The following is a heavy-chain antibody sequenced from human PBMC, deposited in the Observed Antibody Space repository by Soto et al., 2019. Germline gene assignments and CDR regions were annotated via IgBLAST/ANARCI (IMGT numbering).Heavy chain of an antibody. V-gene: IGHV3-33*01. Sequence: QVQLVESGGGVVQPGRSLRLSCAASGFTFSSYGMHWVRQAPGKGLEWVAVIWYDGSNKYYADSVKGRFTISRDNSKNTXYXQMNSLRAEDTAVYYCARDLYGGQQLANYYYYGMDVWGQGTTVTVSS. D-gene: IGHD6-13*01. CDR3: ARDLYGGQQLANYYYYGMDV. J-gene: IGHJ6*02. CDR1: GFTFSSYG. CDR2: IWYDGSNK.